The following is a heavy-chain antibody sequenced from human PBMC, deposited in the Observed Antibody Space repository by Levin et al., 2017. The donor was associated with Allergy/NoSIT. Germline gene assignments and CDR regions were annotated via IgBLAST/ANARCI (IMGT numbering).Heavy chain of an antibody. CDR2: ISSSGSTI. J-gene: IGHJ6*02. V-gene: IGHV3-48*03. CDR1: GFTFSSYE. CDR3: ARGDCSSTSCYGEGYYYYYGMDV. Sequence: GGSLRLSCAASGFTFSSYEMNWVRQAPGKGLEWVSYISSSGSTIYYADSVKGRFTISRDNAKNSLYLQMNSLRAEDTAVYYCARGDCSSTSCYGEGYYYYYGMDVWGQGTTVTVSS. D-gene: IGHD2-2*01.